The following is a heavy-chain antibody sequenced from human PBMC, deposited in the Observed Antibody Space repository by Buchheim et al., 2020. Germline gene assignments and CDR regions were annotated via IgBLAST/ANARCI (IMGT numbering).Heavy chain of an antibody. Sequence: EVRLVQSGAEVKKPGESLKISCEGSGYTFTDFWIGWVRQMPGKGLEWMGIIYPIDSYARNSPSFQGHVTISADKSISTAYLQWSSLKASDTAMYYCARQRYSSSLPFDYWGQGTL. CDR2: IYPIDSYA. D-gene: IGHD6-13*01. J-gene: IGHJ4*02. V-gene: IGHV5-51*01. CDR1: GYTFTDFW. CDR3: ARQRYSSSLPFDY.